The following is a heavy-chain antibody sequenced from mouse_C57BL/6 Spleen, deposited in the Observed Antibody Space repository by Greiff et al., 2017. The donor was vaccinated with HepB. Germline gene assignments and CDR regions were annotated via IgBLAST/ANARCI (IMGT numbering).Heavy chain of an antibody. CDR1: GYSFTDYN. CDR3: ARLGYPYWYFDV. V-gene: IGHV1-39*01. J-gene: IGHJ1*03. CDR2: INPNYGTT. Sequence: VQLQQSGPELVKPGASVKISCKASGYSFTDYNMNWVKQSNGKSLEWIGAINPNYGTTSYNQKFKGKATLTADKSSSTAYMQLNSLTSEDSAVYYCARLGYPYWYFDVWGTGTTVTVSS.